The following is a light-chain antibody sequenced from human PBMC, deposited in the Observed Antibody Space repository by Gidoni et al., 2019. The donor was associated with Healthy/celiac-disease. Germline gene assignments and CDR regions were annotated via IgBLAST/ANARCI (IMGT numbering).Light chain of an antibody. CDR2: AAS. V-gene: IGKV1-9*01. J-gene: IGKJ4*01. CDR3: QQLNSYPLT. Sequence: DIQLTQSPSFLSASVGDRVTITSRASQGISSNLACYQQKQGKAPNLLIYAASTLQSGVPSRFICSGSGTEVTLTISSLQPEDFATYYCQQLNSYPLTFGGGTKVEIK. CDR1: QGISSN.